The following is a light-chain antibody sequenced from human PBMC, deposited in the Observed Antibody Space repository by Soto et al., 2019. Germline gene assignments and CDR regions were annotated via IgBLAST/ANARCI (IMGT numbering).Light chain of an antibody. J-gene: IGKJ4*01. V-gene: IGKV3-20*01. CDR2: GAS. Sequence: EIVLTQSPGTLSLSSGERATLSCMASQSVRSNYLAWYQQKPGQAPRLLIYGASSRATGIPDRFGGSGSETDFTLTISRLEPQDFAVYYWQQYASSPLTFGGGTKVEIK. CDR1: QSVRSNY. CDR3: QQYASSPLT.